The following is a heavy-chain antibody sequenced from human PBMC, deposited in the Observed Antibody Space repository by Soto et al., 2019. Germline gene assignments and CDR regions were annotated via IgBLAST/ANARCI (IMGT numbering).Heavy chain of an antibody. V-gene: IGHV4-31*03. CDR1: GGSISSGGNY. CDR3: ARARMVRGVIYYYGMDV. CDR2: IYHSGST. J-gene: IGHJ6*02. D-gene: IGHD3-10*01. Sequence: QMQLQESGPGLVKSSQTLSLTCTVSGGSISSGGNYWSWIRQHPGKGLEWIGYIYHSGSTYYNPSLKSRVTISVDTSKNQFSLKLNSVTAADTPVYYCARARMVRGVIYYYGMDVWGQGTTVTVSS.